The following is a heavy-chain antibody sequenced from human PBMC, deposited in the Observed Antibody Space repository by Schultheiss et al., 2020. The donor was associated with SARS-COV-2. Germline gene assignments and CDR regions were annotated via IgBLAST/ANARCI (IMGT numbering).Heavy chain of an antibody. J-gene: IGHJ6*02. D-gene: IGHD3-3*01. CDR2: IYYSGST. CDR1: GGSISSGGYY. CDR3: ARYPPRLRFLEWLVCMDV. Sequence: SETLSLTCTVSGGSISSGGYYWSWIRQPPGKGLEWIGYIYYSGSTYYNPSLKSRITMSVDTSKNQFYLKLSSVTAADTAVYYCARYPPRLRFLEWLVCMDVWGQGTTVTVSS. V-gene: IGHV4-30-4*01.